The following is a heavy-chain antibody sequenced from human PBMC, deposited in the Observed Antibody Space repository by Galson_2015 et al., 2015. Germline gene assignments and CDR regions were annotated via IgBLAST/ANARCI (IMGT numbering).Heavy chain of an antibody. V-gene: IGHV3-30-3*01. CDR2: ISYDGSNK. CDR3: ARESSNRGESYYYGMDV. D-gene: IGHD5-24*01. CDR1: GFTFSSYA. J-gene: IGHJ6*02. Sequence: SLRLSCAASGFTFSSYAMHWVRQAPGKGLEWVAVISYDGSNKYYADSVKGRFTISRDNSKNTLYLQMNSLRAEDTAVYYCARESSNRGESYYYGMDVWGQGTTVTVSS.